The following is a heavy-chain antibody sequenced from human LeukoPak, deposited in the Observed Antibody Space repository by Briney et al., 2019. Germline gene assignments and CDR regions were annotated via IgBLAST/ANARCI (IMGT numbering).Heavy chain of an antibody. CDR1: GFTFRSYA. CDR3: SLSGDNDAFDI. CDR2: ISGSGGST. D-gene: IGHD3-10*01. V-gene: IGHV3-23*01. J-gene: IGHJ3*02. Sequence: GVSPRLSCAASGFTFRSYAMNWVRQAPGKGLEWVSVISGSGGSTYYADSVKGRFTISRDNSKNTLYLQMNSLRAEDTAVYYCSLSGDNDAFDIWGQGTKVTVSS.